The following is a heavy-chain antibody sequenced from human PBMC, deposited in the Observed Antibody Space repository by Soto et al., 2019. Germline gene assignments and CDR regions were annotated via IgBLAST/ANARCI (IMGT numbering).Heavy chain of an antibody. CDR2: IHNSGTA. V-gene: IGHV4-39*01. CDR3: VRLPPPVTPGKIFYFHMDI. D-gene: IGHD2-21*02. Sequence: QLRLQESGPRLVKPSATLSLTCVVSGGSISSGDYSWGWIRQPPGKGPEWLASIHNSGTATYNPSLHSRLSIPREPPTNEFTMNLPSAPAADTFVYYCVRLPPPVTPGKIFYFHMDIWGKGTPAPVSS. CDR1: GGSISSGDYS. J-gene: IGHJ6*03.